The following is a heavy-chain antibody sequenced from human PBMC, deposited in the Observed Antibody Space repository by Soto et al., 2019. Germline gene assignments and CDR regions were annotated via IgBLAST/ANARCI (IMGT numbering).Heavy chain of an antibody. J-gene: IGHJ3*01. CDR2: ISASGDRT. CDR3: EGSWT. Sequence: EVQLLVSGGGSVQPGGSLRLSCEVSGFTLTNYAMSWVRQAPGKGLEWVSQISASGDRTYYADSVKGRFNISKDTSTNTLFLQMNSLRGEDSAVYYCEGSWTWGQGTMVTVSS. CDR1: GFTLTNYA. V-gene: IGHV3-23*01. D-gene: IGHD5-12*01.